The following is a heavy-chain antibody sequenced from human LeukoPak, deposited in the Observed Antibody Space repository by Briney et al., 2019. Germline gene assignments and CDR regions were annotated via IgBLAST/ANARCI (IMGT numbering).Heavy chain of an antibody. CDR2: IIPILGIA. D-gene: IGHD5-24*01. CDR3: ARRRDGYNPLDY. J-gene: IGHJ4*02. CDR1: GGTFSSYA. V-gene: IGHV1-69*04. Sequence: SVTVSCKASGGTFSSYAISWVRQAPGQGLEWMGRIIPILGIANYAQKFQGRVTITADKSTSTAYMVLSSLRSEDTAVYYCARRRDGYNPLDYWGQGTLVTVSS.